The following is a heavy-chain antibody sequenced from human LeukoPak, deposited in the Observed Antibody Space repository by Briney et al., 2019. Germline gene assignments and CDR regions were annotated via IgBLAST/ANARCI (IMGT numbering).Heavy chain of an antibody. Sequence: TGGSLRLSCAASGFTFSSYAMSWVRQAPGKGLEWVSAISGSGGSTYYADSVKGRFTISRDNSKNTLYLQMNSLRAEDTAVYYCAKRGPHRWLVIGVLDAFDIWGQGTMVTVSS. V-gene: IGHV3-23*01. CDR2: ISGSGGST. CDR1: GFTFSSYA. CDR3: AKRGPHRWLVIGVLDAFDI. D-gene: IGHD6-19*01. J-gene: IGHJ3*02.